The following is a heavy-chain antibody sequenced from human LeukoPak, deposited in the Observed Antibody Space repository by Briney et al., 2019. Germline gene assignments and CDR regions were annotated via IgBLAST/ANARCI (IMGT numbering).Heavy chain of an antibody. CDR3: ASLHVDTAMVTVDY. J-gene: IGHJ4*02. CDR1: GFTFSSYA. CDR2: ISGSGGST. Sequence: GGSLRLSCAASGFTFSSYAMSWVRQAPGKGLEWVSAISGSGGSTYYADSVKGRFTISRDNSKNTLYLQMNSLRAEDTAVYYCASLHVDTAMVTVDYWGQGTLVTVSS. V-gene: IGHV3-23*01. D-gene: IGHD5-18*01.